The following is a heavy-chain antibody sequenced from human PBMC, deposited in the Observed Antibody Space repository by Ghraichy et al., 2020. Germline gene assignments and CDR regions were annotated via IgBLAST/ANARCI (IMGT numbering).Heavy chain of an antibody. D-gene: IGHD6-13*01. CDR2: INPNSGGT. J-gene: IGHJ5*02. V-gene: IGHV1-2*02. Sequence: ASVKVSCKASGSTFTGYYMHWVRQAPGQGLEWMGWINPNSGGTNYAQKFQGRVTMTRDTSISTAYMELSRLRSDDTAVYYCARRRIAAAGIVGWFDPWGQGSLVAVSS. CDR3: ARRRIAAAGIVGWFDP. CDR1: GSTFTGYY.